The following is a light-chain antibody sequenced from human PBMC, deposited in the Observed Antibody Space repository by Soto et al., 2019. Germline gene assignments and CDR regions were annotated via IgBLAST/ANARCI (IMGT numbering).Light chain of an antibody. CDR3: QQYGGSPIT. Sequence: EIVLTQSPGTLSLSPGERATLSCRASQSVRNSLLAWYQQRPGQSPRLLISGASMRSSGVPVRFIGSGSGTDFTLTITRLEPEDFAVYYCQQYGGSPITFGLGTRLEI. J-gene: IGKJ5*01. CDR2: GAS. V-gene: IGKV3-20*01. CDR1: QSVRNSL.